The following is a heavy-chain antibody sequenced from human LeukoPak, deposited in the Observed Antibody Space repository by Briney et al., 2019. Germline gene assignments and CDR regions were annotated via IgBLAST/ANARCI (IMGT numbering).Heavy chain of an antibody. CDR3: ARDASSGSYLDY. CDR2: ISYDGSNK. CDR1: GFTFSNYA. V-gene: IGHV3-30-3*01. Sequence: GRSLRLSCAASGFTFSNYAMHWVRQAPGKGLEWVAVISYDGSNKYYADSVKGRFTISRDNSKNTLYLQMNSLRAEDTAVYYCARDASSGSYLDYWGQGTLVTVSS. D-gene: IGHD1-26*01. J-gene: IGHJ4*02.